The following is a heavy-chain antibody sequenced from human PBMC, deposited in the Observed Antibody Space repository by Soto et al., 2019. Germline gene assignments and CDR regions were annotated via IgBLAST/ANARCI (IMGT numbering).Heavy chain of an antibody. CDR3: ARDFPGMSVAGPLFDY. CDR2: IYYSGST. J-gene: IGHJ4*02. V-gene: IGHV4-30-4*01. CDR1: GGSISSGDYY. D-gene: IGHD6-19*01. Sequence: QVQLQESGPGLVKPSQTLSLTCTVSGGSISSGDYYWRWIRQPPGKGLEWIGYIYYSGSTYYNPSLKSRSTISVDTSKNQFSLKRSSVTAADTAVYFCARDFPGMSVAGPLFDYWGQGTLVTVSS.